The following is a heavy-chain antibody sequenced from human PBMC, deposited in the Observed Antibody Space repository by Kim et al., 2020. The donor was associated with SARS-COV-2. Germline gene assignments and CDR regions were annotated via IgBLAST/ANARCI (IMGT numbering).Heavy chain of an antibody. CDR2: VFGRGSGT. V-gene: IGHV3-23*05. J-gene: IGHJ2*01. Sequence: GGSLRLSCAASGFTFRNSAMSWVRQAPGKGLEWVSGVFGRGSGTYNADSVKGRLTISSDNSKNTVYLQMNSLSAEDTGVYYCAKHPHVTSVTVSWYFELWGRGTLVAVAS. D-gene: IGHD2-2*01. CDR1: GFTFRNSA. CDR3: AKHPHVTSVTVSWYFEL.